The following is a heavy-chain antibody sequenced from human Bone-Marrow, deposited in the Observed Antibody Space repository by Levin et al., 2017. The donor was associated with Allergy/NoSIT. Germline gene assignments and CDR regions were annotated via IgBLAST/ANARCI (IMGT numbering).Heavy chain of an antibody. CDR2: INPDGSST. Sequence: GGSLRLSCAASGFTFSRYWMHWVRQAPGKGLVGVATINPDGSSTDYADSVKGRFTISRDNAKNTMYLQMSSLRVEDTAVYYCAGYCGGDCYWHYWGQGTLVTVSS. D-gene: IGHD2-21*02. J-gene: IGHJ4*02. CDR1: GFTFSRYW. V-gene: IGHV3-74*01. CDR3: AGYCGGDCYWHY.